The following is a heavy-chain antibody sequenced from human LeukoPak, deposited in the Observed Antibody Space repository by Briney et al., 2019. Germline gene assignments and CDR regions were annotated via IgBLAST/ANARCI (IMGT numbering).Heavy chain of an antibody. D-gene: IGHD2-2*01. J-gene: IGHJ4*02. CDR2: IIPILGIA. CDR3: ARDNVVPAAAPEPLGY. Sequence: ASVKVSCKASGGTFSSYAISWVRQAPGQGLEWMGRIIPILGIANYAQKFQGRVTITADKSTSTAYMELSSLRSEDTAVYYCARDNVVPAAAPEPLGYWGQGTLVIVSS. V-gene: IGHV1-69*04. CDR1: GGTFSSYA.